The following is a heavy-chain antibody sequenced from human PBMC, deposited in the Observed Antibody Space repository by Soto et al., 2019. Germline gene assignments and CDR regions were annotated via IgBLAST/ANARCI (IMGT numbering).Heavy chain of an antibody. Sequence: QVQLQESGPGLVKPSQTLSLTCTVSGGSISSGDYYWSWIRQPPGKGLEWIGYIYYSGSTYYNPSLKSRVTISVDTSKNQFSLKLSSVTAADTAVYYCAREIATYSSGYYLWTYYFDYWGQGTLVTVSS. V-gene: IGHV4-30-4*01. CDR1: GGSISSGDYY. CDR2: IYYSGST. CDR3: AREIATYSSGYYLWTYYFDY. J-gene: IGHJ4*02. D-gene: IGHD3-22*01.